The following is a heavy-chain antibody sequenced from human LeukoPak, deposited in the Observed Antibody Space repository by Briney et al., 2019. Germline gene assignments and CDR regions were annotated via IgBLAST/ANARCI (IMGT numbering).Heavy chain of an antibody. V-gene: IGHV3-21*01. Sequence: GGSLRLSCAASGFTLSRFSMHWVRLAPGKGLEWVSCISSRSNYIYYADSVKGRFTISRDNAKNSLYLQMNSLRAEDTAVYYCVRDRGRYDSSGYYYEGYFDYWGQGTLVTVSS. CDR2: ISSRSNYI. CDR3: VRDRGRYDSSGYYYEGYFDY. CDR1: GFTLSRFS. D-gene: IGHD3-22*01. J-gene: IGHJ4*02.